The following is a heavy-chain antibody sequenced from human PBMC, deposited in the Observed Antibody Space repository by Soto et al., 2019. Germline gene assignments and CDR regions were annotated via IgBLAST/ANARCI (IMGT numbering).Heavy chain of an antibody. CDR1: GVSISSSSW. J-gene: IGHJ4*02. CDR3: AGGFGSGHYDF. CDR2: IYHSGST. Sequence: QVQVQESGPGLVKPSGTLSLTCAVSGVSISSSSWWSWVRQPPGKGLEWIGEIYHSGSTNYNPSLTSRVAISVDKSKNQFSLKLTSVTAADTAAYYCAGGFGSGHYDFWGQGTLVTVSS. V-gene: IGHV4-4*02. D-gene: IGHD3-10*01.